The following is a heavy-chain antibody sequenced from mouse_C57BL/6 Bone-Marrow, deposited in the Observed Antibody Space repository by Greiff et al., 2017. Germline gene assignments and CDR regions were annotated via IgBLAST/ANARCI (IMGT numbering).Heavy chain of an antibody. CDR2: ISSGGSYT. CDR3: ARLGLRQFAY. J-gene: IGHJ3*01. CDR1: GFTFSSYG. Sequence: EVQLVESGGNFGQPGGSLQLSCAASGFTFSSYGMSWVRQTPDKRLEWVATISSGGSYTYYPDSVKGRFTISRDNAKNTLYLQMSSLKSEDTAMYYCARLGLRQFAYWGQGTLVTVSA. D-gene: IGHD2-4*01. V-gene: IGHV5-6*01.